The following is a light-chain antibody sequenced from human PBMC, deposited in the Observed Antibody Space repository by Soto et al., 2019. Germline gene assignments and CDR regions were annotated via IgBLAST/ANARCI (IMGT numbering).Light chain of an antibody. V-gene: IGKV1-39*01. CDR2: GAS. CDR3: QQSYSYPRT. CDR1: QSIGTS. Sequence: DIQMTQSPSSLSASVGDRVNVTCRASQSIGTSLNWYQQQAGKAPKLLSYGASRLQSGVPSRFAGRGSGTDFTLTITVLLPDDFASYYCQQSYSYPRTFGQGTRVDI. J-gene: IGKJ2*01.